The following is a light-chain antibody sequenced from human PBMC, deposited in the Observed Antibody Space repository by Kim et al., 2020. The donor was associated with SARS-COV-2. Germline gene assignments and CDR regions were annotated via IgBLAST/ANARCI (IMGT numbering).Light chain of an antibody. CDR2: QDS. CDR1: KLGDKY. CDR3: QAWDSSTVV. J-gene: IGLJ2*01. Sequence: GSPGQTASITSSGDKLGDKYACWYQQKPGQSPVLVIYQDSKRPSGIPERFSGSNSGNTATLTISGTQAMDEADYYCQAWDSSTVVFGGGTQLTVL. V-gene: IGLV3-1*01.